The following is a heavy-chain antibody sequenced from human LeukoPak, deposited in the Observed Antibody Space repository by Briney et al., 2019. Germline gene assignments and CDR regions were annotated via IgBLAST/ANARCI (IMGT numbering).Heavy chain of an antibody. Sequence: ASVKVSCKASGGTFSSYAISWVRQAPGQGLEWMGGIIPIFGTANYAQKFQGRVTITTDESTSTAYMELSSLRSEDTAVYYCARDSHSTYSSSSGRWFDPWGQGTLVTVSS. J-gene: IGHJ5*02. D-gene: IGHD6-6*01. V-gene: IGHV1-69*05. CDR2: IIPIFGTA. CDR3: ARDSHSTYSSSSGRWFDP. CDR1: GGTFSSYA.